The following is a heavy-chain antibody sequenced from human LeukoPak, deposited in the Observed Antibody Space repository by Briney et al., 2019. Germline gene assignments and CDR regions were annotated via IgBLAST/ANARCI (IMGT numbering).Heavy chain of an antibody. D-gene: IGHD2-2*01. V-gene: IGHV1-2*02. CDR3: ARDHPYCSSSSCYGDY. CDR2: INPNSGGT. Sequence: ASVKVSCKASGYTFTGYYMHWVRQAPGQGLEWMGWINPNSGGTNYAQKFQGRVTMTRDTSISSAYMELSRLRSDDTAVYYCARDHPYCSSSSCYGDYWGQGTLVTVSS. J-gene: IGHJ4*02. CDR1: GYTFTGYY.